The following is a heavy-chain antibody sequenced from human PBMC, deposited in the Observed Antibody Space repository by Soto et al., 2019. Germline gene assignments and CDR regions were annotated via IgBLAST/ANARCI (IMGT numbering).Heavy chain of an antibody. CDR1: GDTFTFYS. CDR2: INPILSMS. J-gene: IGHJ4*02. V-gene: IGHV1-69*02. D-gene: IGHD3-10*01. CDR3: ASSYGSGYRAFDY. Sequence: QVQLVQSGAEVKRPGSSVNVSCKASGDTFTFYSINWVRQAPGLGREWMGRINPILSMSNYAQRFQGRVTMTADKSTSTAYVELSSLRSEDTAIYYCASSYGSGYRAFDYWGQGALVTVSS.